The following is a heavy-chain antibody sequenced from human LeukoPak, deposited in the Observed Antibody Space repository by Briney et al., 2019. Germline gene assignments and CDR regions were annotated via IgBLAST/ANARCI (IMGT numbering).Heavy chain of an antibody. CDR1: GGSMSSYY. V-gene: IGHV4-59*01. CDR3: ARASMHYDLWSGSPYYYYYMDV. Sequence: SETLSLTCAVSGGSMSSYYWSWMRQPSGKGLEWIGYIFYSGGTNYNPSLKSRVTISVDTSKNQFSLRLSSVTAADTAVYYCARASMHYDLWSGSPYYYYYMDVWGKGTTVTVSS. J-gene: IGHJ6*03. D-gene: IGHD3-3*01. CDR2: IFYSGGT.